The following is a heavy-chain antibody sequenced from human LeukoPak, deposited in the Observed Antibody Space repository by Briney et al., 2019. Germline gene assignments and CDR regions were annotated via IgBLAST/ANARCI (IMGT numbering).Heavy chain of an antibody. J-gene: IGHJ5*02. Sequence: SETLSLTCTVSDYSISSGRYWGWIRQPPGKGLEWIGSIYHSGSTYYNPSLKSRVTISVDTSKNQVSLKLSSVTAADTAVYYCARAYSSSWYFNWFDPWGQGTLVTVSS. CDR3: ARAYSSSWYFNWFDP. D-gene: IGHD6-13*01. CDR1: DYSISSGRY. V-gene: IGHV4-38-2*02. CDR2: IYHSGST.